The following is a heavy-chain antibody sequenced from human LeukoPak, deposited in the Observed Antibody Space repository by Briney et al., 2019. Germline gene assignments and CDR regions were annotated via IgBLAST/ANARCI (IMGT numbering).Heavy chain of an antibody. J-gene: IGHJ5*02. CDR3: ARDTSTLLWFGELGWFDP. Sequence: SETLSLTCAAYGGSSTGYYWSWIRQPPGKGREWIGEINHSGSANYNPSLKSRVTISIDTSKNQFSLKLSSVTAADTAVYYCARDTSTLLWFGELGWFDPWGQGTLVTVSS. V-gene: IGHV4-34*01. CDR2: INHSGSA. CDR1: GGSSTGYY. D-gene: IGHD3-10*01.